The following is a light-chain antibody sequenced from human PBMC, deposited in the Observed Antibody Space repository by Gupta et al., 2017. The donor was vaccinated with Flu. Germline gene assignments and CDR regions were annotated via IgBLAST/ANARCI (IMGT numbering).Light chain of an antibody. CDR1: QGIRND. CDR3: LQHNDYRT. CDR2: AAS. Sequence: SPSSLSASVGDRVTSTCRASQGIRNDLGWYQQKPGKAPKRLIYAASRWQSGVPSRFSGSGSGTEFTLTSSYLQPEDFATYYWLQHNDYRTFGQGTKVEIK. J-gene: IGKJ1*01. V-gene: IGKV1-17*02.